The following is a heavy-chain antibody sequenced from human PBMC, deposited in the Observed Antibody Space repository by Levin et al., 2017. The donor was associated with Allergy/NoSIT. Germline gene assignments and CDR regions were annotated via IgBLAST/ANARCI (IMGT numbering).Heavy chain of an antibody. J-gene: IGHJ5*02. CDR2: ISYDGSNK. D-gene: IGHD2-15*01. Sequence: PGGSLRLSCAASGFTFSSYAMHWVRQAPGKGLEWVAVISYDGSNKYYADSVKGRFTISRDNSKNTLYLQMNSLRAEDTAVYYCARGFNFLLVDRWKEGYCSGGSGYGNNWFDPWGQGTLVTVSS. CDR3: ARGFNFLLVDRWKEGYCSGGSGYGNNWFDP. V-gene: IGHV3-30-3*01. CDR1: GFTFSSYA.